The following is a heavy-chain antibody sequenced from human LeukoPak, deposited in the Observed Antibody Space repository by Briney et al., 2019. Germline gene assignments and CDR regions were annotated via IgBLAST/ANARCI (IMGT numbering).Heavy chain of an antibody. Sequence: GASVKVSCKASGYTFTGYYMHWVRQAPGQGLEWMGWINPNSGDTNYAQKFQGRVTMTRDTSISTAYMELSRLRSADTAGYYCARDPRGGYYGSGSYRGLDPWGQGTLVTVSS. V-gene: IGHV1-2*02. D-gene: IGHD3-10*01. CDR2: INPNSGDT. CDR1: GYTFTGYY. CDR3: ARDPRGGYYGSGSYRGLDP. J-gene: IGHJ5*02.